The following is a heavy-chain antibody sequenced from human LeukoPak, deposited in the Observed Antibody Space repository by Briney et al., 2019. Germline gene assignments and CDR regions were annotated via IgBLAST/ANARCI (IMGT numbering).Heavy chain of an antibody. CDR3: ARERYSSGWYHYFDY. CDR2: IIPILGIA. D-gene: IGHD6-19*01. V-gene: IGHV1-69*04. CDR1: GGTFSSYA. J-gene: IGHJ4*02. Sequence: GASVKVSCKASGGTFSSYAISWVRQAPGQGLEWMGRIIPILGIANYAQKFQGRVTITADKSTSTAYMELSSLRSEDTAVYYCARERYSSGWYHYFDYWGQGTLVTVSS.